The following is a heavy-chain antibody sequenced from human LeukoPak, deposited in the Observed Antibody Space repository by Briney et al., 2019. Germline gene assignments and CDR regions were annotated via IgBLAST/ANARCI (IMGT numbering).Heavy chain of an antibody. CDR1: GDSVSSNSVT. V-gene: IGHV6-1*01. D-gene: IGHD2-2*01. CDR3: ARRLTQYDCFDP. Sequence: SQTLSLTCAISGDSVSSNSVTWDWIRQSPSRGLEWLGRTYYRSTWYNDYAVSVRGRITVNPDTSKNQFSLHLNSVTPEDTAVYYCARRLTQYDCFDPWGQGILVTVSP. CDR2: TYYRSTWYN. J-gene: IGHJ5*02.